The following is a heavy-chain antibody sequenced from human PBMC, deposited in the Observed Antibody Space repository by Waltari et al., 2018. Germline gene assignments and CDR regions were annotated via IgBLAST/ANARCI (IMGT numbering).Heavy chain of an antibody. D-gene: IGHD3-22*01. CDR3: ARIQFYDNNDYRYFDY. Sequence: EVHLVDSGGGVVRPGGSLRLSCVASGFNFYDYGMSWVRQVPGKGLEWVSGITWDGGDTGYADFVKGRFTISRENAKNSLFLQMDSLRAEDTALYFCARIQFYDNNDYRYFDYWGQGTLVTGSS. V-gene: IGHV3-20*04. CDR1: GFNFYDYG. CDR2: ITWDGGDT. J-gene: IGHJ4*02.